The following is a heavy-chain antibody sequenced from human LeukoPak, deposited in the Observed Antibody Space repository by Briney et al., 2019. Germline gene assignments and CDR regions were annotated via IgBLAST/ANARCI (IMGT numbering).Heavy chain of an antibody. D-gene: IGHD3-16*01. CDR3: ARDGGTWGLKNAFDI. Sequence: SETLSLTCTVSGGSISSGGYYWSWIRQHPGKGLEWIGYIYYSGSTYYNPSLKSRVTISVDTSKNQFSLKLSSVTAADTAVYYCARDGGTWGLKNAFDIWGQGTMVTVSS. J-gene: IGHJ3*02. CDR1: GGSISSGGYY. CDR2: IYYSGST. V-gene: IGHV4-31*03.